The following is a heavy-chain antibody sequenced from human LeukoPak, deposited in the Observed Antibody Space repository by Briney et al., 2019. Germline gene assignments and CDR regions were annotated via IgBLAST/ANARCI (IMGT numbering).Heavy chain of an antibody. Sequence: EASVKVSCKASGYTFTGYYMHWVRQAPGQGLEWMGWINPNSGGTNYAQKFQGRVTMTRDTSISTAYMELSRLRSDDTAVYYCARSRYSGEPQAFDYWGQGTLVTVSS. V-gene: IGHV1-2*02. J-gene: IGHJ4*02. CDR1: GYTFTGYY. D-gene: IGHD3-10*01. CDR3: ARSRYSGEPQAFDY. CDR2: INPNSGGT.